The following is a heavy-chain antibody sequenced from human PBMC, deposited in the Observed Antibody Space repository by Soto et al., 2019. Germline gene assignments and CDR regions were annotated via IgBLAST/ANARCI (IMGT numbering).Heavy chain of an antibody. CDR2: IDNSGGIT. CDR1: GFTFSTYA. CDR3: AKGGYNYGFLFDC. Sequence: EVQLLESGGGLVQPGGSLRLSCAASGFTFSTYAMSWVRQAPGKGLEWVSTIDNSGGITYYADSVKGRFTISRDNSKNTLYLQMSSLIAEDTAVYYCAKGGYNYGFLFDCWGQGTLVTVSS. V-gene: IGHV3-23*05. D-gene: IGHD5-18*01. J-gene: IGHJ4*02.